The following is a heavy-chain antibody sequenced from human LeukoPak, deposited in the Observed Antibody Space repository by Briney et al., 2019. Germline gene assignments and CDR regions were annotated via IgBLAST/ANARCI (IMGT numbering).Heavy chain of an antibody. J-gene: IGHJ4*02. CDR2: INPNSGGT. D-gene: IGHD1-26*01. Sequence: RASVKVSCKASGYTFTGYYMHWVRQAPGQGLEWMGRINPNSGGTNYAQKFQGRVTMTRDTSISTAYMELSRLRSDDTAVYYCARESDGEWELLPYFDYWGQGTLVTVSS. V-gene: IGHV1-2*06. CDR1: GYTFTGYY. CDR3: ARESDGEWELLPYFDY.